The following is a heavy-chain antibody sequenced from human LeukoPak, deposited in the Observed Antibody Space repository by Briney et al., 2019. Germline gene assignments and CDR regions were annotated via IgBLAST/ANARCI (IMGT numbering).Heavy chain of an antibody. CDR2: IKQDGSEK. V-gene: IGHV3-7*03. CDR1: GFTFSSYW. Sequence: GGSLRLSCAASGFTFSSYWMSWVRQAPGKGLVWVANIKQDGSEKYYVDSVKGRFTVSRDNAKNSLYLQMNSLRAEDTAVYYCARDEIALTGYAFSNWGQGTLVTVSS. CDR3: ARDEIALTGYAFSN. D-gene: IGHD3-9*01. J-gene: IGHJ4*02.